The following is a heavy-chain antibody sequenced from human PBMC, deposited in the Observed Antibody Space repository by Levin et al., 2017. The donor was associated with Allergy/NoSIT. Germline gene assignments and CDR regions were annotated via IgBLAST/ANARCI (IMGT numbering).Heavy chain of an antibody. CDR1: GYTFTSYD. D-gene: IGHD5-12*01. Sequence: ASVKVSCQASGYTFTSYDINWVRQATGHGPEWMGWMNPNSGNTVYAQKLQGRVTMTRNTPINTAYMELSSLRSEDTAVYYCVRDTRGYSFGRDYYHYGMDVWGQGTTVTVSS. CDR2: MNPNSGNT. CDR3: VRDTRGYSFGRDYYHYGMDV. V-gene: IGHV1-8*01. J-gene: IGHJ6*02.